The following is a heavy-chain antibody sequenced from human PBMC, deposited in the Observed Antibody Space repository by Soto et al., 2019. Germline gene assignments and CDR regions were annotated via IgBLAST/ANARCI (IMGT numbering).Heavy chain of an antibody. CDR2: VGGGGDNI. CDR3: XXXXXXSGRSPPLINY. Sequence: QLLESGGGLVQPGGSLRLSCAASGFTFSSYSMNWVRQAPGKGLQWVATVGGGGDNIXXADSVKGRFTISRDDSQXXXXXXXXXXXXXXXXXXXXXXXXXXSGRSPPLINYWGQGTLVTVSS. V-gene: IGHV3-23*01. J-gene: IGHJ4*02. CDR1: GFTFSSYS. D-gene: IGHD3-10*01.